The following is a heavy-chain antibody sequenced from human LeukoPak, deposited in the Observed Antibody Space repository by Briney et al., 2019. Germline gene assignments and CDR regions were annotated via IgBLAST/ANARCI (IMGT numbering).Heavy chain of an antibody. CDR2: IYHSGST. J-gene: IGHJ5*02. CDR3: AARTKSLYYDFWSGYSS. Sequence: SETLSLTCAVSGGSISGGGYSWSWIRQPPGKGLEWIGYIYHSGSTYYNPSLKSRVTISVDRSKNQFSLKLSSVTAADTAVYYCAARTKSLYYDFWSGYSSWGQGTLVTVSS. CDR1: GGSISGGGYS. D-gene: IGHD3-3*01. V-gene: IGHV4-30-2*01.